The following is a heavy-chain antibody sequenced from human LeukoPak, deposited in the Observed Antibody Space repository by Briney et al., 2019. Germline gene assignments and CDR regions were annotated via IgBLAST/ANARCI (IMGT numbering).Heavy chain of an antibody. CDR1: GYTLTELS. CDR2: FDPEDGET. D-gene: IGHD6-6*01. Sequence: GASVKVSCKVSGYTLTELSMHWVRQAPGKGLEWMGGFDPEDGETIYAQKFQGRVTMTEDTSTDTAYMELSSLRSEDTAVYYCASIAARPDYYYYGMDVWGQGTTVTVSS. V-gene: IGHV1-24*01. CDR3: ASIAARPDYYYYGMDV. J-gene: IGHJ6*02.